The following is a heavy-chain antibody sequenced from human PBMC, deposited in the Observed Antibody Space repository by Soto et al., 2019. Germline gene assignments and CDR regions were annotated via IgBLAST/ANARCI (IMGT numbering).Heavy chain of an antibody. Sequence: QVQLRESGPGLVKPSGTLFLTCAVSSGSVNSSNWWSWVRQPPGKGLEWIGEIYHGGSANYNPSLRSRVTMSVDKSKSQVFLQLSSGTAADTAVYYCARDPAAAGTFDYWGQGTLVTVSS. J-gene: IGHJ4*02. V-gene: IGHV4-4*02. CDR2: IYHGGSA. CDR1: SGSVNSSNW. CDR3: ARDPAAAGTFDY. D-gene: IGHD6-13*01.